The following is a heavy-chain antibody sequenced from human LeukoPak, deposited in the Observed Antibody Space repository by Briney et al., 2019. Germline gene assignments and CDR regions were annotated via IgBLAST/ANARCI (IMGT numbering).Heavy chain of an antibody. J-gene: IGHJ4*02. CDR1: GFIFSSYT. CDR2: IGSSGTYI. Sequence: GGSLRLSCAASGFIFSSYTMIWVRQAPGKGLEWVSSIGSSGTYIYYADSVKGRFTVSRDNAEDSVYLQMNSLRVEDTAVYYCARDVDFSFDYWGQGILVTVSS. V-gene: IGHV3-21*01. D-gene: IGHD3/OR15-3a*01. CDR3: ARDVDFSFDY.